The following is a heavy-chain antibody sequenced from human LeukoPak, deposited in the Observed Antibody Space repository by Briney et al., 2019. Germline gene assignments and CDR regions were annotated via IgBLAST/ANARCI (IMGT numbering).Heavy chain of an antibody. Sequence: GGSMRLSCATSGLTYSRFRVQGVRQAPDKGLEWVAFIRHDGSRTYCGDSVKGRCTVSRDTSKNTVFLQVASLTADDKAVYYCAQDNADYLKPANWGQGTLVTVSS. CDR3: AQDNADYLKPAN. J-gene: IGHJ4*02. CDR2: IRHDGSRT. V-gene: IGHV3-30*02. D-gene: IGHD4-17*01. CDR1: GLTYSRFR.